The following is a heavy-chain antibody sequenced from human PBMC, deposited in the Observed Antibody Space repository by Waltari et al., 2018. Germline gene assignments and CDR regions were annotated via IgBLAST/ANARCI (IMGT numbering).Heavy chain of an antibody. CDR2: IYTSGST. Sequence: QVQLQESGPGLVKPSQTLSLTCTVSGGSISSGSYYWSWIRQPAGKGLEWIGRIYTSGSTNHHPPPKIRVTISVDTSKNQFSLKLSSVTAADTAVYYCARDSAAHCGGDCYWDWGQGTLVTVSS. D-gene: IGHD2-21*01. CDR1: GGSISSGSYY. J-gene: IGHJ4*02. CDR3: ARDSAAHCGGDCYWD. V-gene: IGHV4-61*02.